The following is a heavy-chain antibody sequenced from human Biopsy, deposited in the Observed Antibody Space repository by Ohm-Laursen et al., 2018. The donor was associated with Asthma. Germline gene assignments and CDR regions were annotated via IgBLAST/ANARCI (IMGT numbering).Heavy chain of an antibody. Sequence: GTLSLTCCLSSGSGGYMRSGNYYWGWIRQPPGKGLEWIGSIYYSGTTYYNPSLESRVTVSADTPKKQFSLNLTSVTAADTAVYYCVRGSSSWHHGPFHYYYGLDVWGQGTTATVSS. CDR2: IYYSGTT. D-gene: IGHD6-13*01. CDR1: GGYMRSGNYY. J-gene: IGHJ6*02. V-gene: IGHV4-39*01. CDR3: VRGSSSWHHGPFHYYYGLDV.